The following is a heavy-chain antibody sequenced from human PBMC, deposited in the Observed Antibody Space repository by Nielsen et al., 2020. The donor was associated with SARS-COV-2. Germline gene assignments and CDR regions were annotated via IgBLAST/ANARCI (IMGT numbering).Heavy chain of an antibody. CDR3: AKFRRLRYYYYMDV. CDR2: IYSGGST. V-gene: IGHV3-53*01. CDR1: GFTVSSNY. Sequence: GGSLRLSCAASGFTVSSNYMSWVRQAPGKGLEWVSVIYSGGSTYYADSVKGRFTISRDNSKNTLYLQMNSLRAEDTAVYYCAKFRRLRYYYYMDVWGKGTTVTVSS. J-gene: IGHJ6*03.